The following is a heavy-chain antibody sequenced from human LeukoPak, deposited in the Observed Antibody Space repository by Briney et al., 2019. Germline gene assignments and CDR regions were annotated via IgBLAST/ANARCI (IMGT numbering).Heavy chain of an antibody. V-gene: IGHV1-2*02. J-gene: IGHJ4*02. Sequence: ASVKVSCKASGYTFTGYYMHWVRQAPGQGLEWMGWINPNSGGTNYAQKFQGRVTMTRDTSISTAYMELSRLRSDDTAVYYCARDGAGGSYVFDYWGQGTLVTVSS. CDR1: GYTFTGYY. CDR2: INPNSGGT. CDR3: ARDGAGGSYVFDY. D-gene: IGHD1-26*01.